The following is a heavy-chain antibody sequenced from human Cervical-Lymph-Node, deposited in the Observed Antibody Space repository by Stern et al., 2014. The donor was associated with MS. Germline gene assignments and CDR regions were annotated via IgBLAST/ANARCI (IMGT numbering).Heavy chain of an antibody. D-gene: IGHD4-17*01. J-gene: IGHJ6*02. CDR2: IMPIFRAT. Sequence: QLQLMQSGAEVKKPGSSVTVSCKASGGTSTKYAISWARQAPGQGLEWMGGIMPIFRATYYAQKFQGRVTITADESTSTAYMELSSLTSEDTAIYYCSTYGDDFGMDIWGQGTTVTVSS. V-gene: IGHV1-69*01. CDR3: STYGDDFGMDI. CDR1: GGTSTKYA.